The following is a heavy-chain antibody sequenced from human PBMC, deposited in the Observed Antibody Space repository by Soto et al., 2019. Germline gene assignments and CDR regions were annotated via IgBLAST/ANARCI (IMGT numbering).Heavy chain of an antibody. Sequence: QVQLVQSGAEVKKPGASVKVSCKAAGYTFTDYYIHWVRQAPGQGLEWMGWINLNSGGTNYAQKVRDWVTLTRDTSISTAYMELSRLSSAETAVYYCARGNEIAVAGTSFDFWGQGTLVAVSS. D-gene: IGHD6-19*01. CDR2: INLNSGGT. J-gene: IGHJ4*02. V-gene: IGHV1-2*04. CDR1: GYTFTDYY. CDR3: ARGNEIAVAGTSFDF.